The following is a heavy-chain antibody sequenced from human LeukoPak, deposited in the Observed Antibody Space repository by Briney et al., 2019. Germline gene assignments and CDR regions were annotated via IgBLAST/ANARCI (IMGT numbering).Heavy chain of an antibody. V-gene: IGHV1-2*06. Sequence: ASVKISCKASGYTFTGYYMHWVRQAPGQGLEWMGRINPNSGGTNYAQKFQGRVTKTRDTSISTAYMELSRLRSDDTAVYYCARDVTPELSPPHYYYYYMDVWGKGTTVTVSS. CDR2: INPNSGGT. CDR1: GYTFTGYY. J-gene: IGHJ6*03. CDR3: ARDVTPELSPPHYYYYYMDV. D-gene: IGHD3-16*02.